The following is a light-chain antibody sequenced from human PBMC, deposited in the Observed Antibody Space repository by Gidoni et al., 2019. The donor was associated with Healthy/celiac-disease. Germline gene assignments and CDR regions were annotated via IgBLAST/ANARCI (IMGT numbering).Light chain of an antibody. J-gene: IGLJ1*01. CDR3: SSSTSSSRGGFYA. V-gene: IGLV2-14*01. CDR2: DVR. Sequence: QAALTQPASVSVSPGQSITISCTGTSSDVGGYNYVSWYLQHPGKAPKLMIYDVRNRPSGVSNRFSGSKSGNTASLTISGLQAEDEAAYYCSSSTSSSRGGFYAFGTGTKVTV. CDR1: SSDVGGYNY.